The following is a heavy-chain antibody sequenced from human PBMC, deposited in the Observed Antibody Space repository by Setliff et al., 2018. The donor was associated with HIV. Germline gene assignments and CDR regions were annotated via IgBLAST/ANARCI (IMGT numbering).Heavy chain of an antibody. Sequence: PVGSLRLSCAASGFTLSDHYIDWIRQPPGKGLEWVGRITAKFNGYVKEYAASVQGRFTISRDDSKDSLFLQMNNLKTEDTAVYYCVRAAAGLDIWSQKILVTVSS. D-gene: IGHD3-16*01. J-gene: IGHJ4*02. CDR3: VRAAAGLDI. CDR2: ITAKFNGYVK. CDR1: GFTLSDHY. V-gene: IGHV3-72*01.